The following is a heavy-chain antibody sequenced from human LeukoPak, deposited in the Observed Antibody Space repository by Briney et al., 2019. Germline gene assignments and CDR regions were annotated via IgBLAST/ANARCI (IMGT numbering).Heavy chain of an antibody. CDR2: ISGSGGSA. CDR3: GRILREDS. Sequence: GGSLRLSCAASGFTFSSYAMSWVRQAPGKGLEWVSVISGSGGSAHHADSVKGRFTISRDVYQNMLYLQMNSLRVEDTAVYYCGRILREDSWGQGTLVTVSS. D-gene: IGHD3-10*01. J-gene: IGHJ4*02. V-gene: IGHV3-23*01. CDR1: GFTFSSYA.